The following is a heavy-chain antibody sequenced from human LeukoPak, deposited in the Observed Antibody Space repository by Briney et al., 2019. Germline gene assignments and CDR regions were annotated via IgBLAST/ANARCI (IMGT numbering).Heavy chain of an antibody. CDR2: ISYDASNK. CDR1: GFTFTSYA. V-gene: IGHV3-30*04. D-gene: IGHD3-3*01. Sequence: GGSLRLSCTASGFTFTSYAMHWVRQAPGKGLEWVAVISYDASNKYYADSVKGRFTISRDNAKNSLYLQMNSLRAEDTAVYYCARDFWSGYGLISWGQGTLVTVSS. J-gene: IGHJ4*02. CDR3: ARDFWSGYGLIS.